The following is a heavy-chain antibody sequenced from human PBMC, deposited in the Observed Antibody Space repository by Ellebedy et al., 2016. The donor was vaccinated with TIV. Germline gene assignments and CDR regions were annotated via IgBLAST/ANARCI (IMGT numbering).Heavy chain of an antibody. CDR2: IYYSGST. CDR1: GGSISSSSYY. D-gene: IGHD6-13*01. V-gene: IGHV4-39*01. J-gene: IGHJ4*02. Sequence: MPSETLSLTCTVSGGSISSSSYYWGWIRKPPGKGLEWIGSIYYSGSTYYNPSLKSRVTISVDTSKNQFSLKLSSVAAADTAVYYCARLGGQQLSRCYFDYWGQGTLVTVSS. CDR3: ARLGGQQLSRCYFDY.